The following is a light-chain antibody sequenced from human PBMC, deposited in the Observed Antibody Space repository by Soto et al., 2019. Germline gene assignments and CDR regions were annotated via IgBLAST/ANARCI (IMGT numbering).Light chain of an antibody. V-gene: IGKV3-20*01. CDR1: QSLTNNY. CDR3: QQYAVWPPQT. J-gene: IGKJ1*01. Sequence: EIVLTQSPGTLSLSPGARAPLSCRARQSLTNNYLAWYQQNPGQAPRLLIHGASSRAAGIPDRFSGGGSGTEFTLTISSLQSEDSAVYYCQQYAVWPPQTFGQGTKVDIK. CDR2: GAS.